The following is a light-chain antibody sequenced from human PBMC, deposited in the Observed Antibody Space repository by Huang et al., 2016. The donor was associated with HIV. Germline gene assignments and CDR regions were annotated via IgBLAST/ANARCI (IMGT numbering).Light chain of an antibody. CDR3: MQSLQTVFT. J-gene: IGKJ3*01. CDR1: QSLLHYNGYNY. V-gene: IGKV2-28*01. CDR2: MGS. Sequence: DIVMTQSPLSLPVTPGEPVSISGRSSQSLLHYNGYNYLDWYVQKPGQSPRLLIYMGSSRASGVPDRFSGSGSGTDFTLKISRVEAEDVGIYYCMQSLQTVFTFGPGTRVDIK.